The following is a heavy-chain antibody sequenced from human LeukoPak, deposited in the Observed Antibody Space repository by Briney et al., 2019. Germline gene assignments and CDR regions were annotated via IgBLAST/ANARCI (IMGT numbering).Heavy chain of an antibody. CDR2: IYYNVSI. D-gene: IGHD6-19*01. CDR1: GGSISSYY. J-gene: IGHJ4*02. Sequence: SETLSLTCTVSGGSISSYYWSWIRQPPGKGLEWIGYIYYNVSINHNPSLKSRVIISVDTSKNQFSLKLSAVTAADTAVYYGARGGSSGWYYHFDYWGQGTLVTVSS. V-gene: IGHV4-59*01. CDR3: ARGGSSGWYYHFDY.